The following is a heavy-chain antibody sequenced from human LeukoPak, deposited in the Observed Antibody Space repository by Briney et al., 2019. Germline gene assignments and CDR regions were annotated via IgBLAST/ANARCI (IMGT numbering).Heavy chain of an antibody. CDR1: EFTFRSYE. V-gene: IGHV3-21*01. CDR2: ISSSSSYI. Sequence: GGSLRLSCAASEFTFRSYEMNWVRQAPGKGLEWVSSISSSSSYIYYADSVKGRFTISRDNAKNSLYLQMNSLRAEDTAVYYCASWAATYYYDSSGIPPDYWGQGTLVTVSS. J-gene: IGHJ4*02. D-gene: IGHD3-22*01. CDR3: ASWAATYYYDSSGIPPDY.